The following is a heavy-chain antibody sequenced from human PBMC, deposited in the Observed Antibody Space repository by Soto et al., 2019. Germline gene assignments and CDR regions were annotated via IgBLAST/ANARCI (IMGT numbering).Heavy chain of an antibody. CDR1: GGSVSSGSYY. CDR2: IYHSGST. CDR3: ARGPDYYYYGMDV. J-gene: IGHJ6*02. Sequence: SETLSLTCTVSGGSVSSGSYYWSWIRQPPGKGLEWIGEIYHSGSTNYNPSLKSRVTISVDKSKNQFSLKLSSVTAADTAVYYCARGPDYYYYGMDVWGQGTTVTVSS. V-gene: IGHV4-61*01.